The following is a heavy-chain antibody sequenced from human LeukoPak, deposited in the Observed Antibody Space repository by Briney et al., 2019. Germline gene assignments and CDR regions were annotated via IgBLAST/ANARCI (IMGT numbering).Heavy chain of an antibody. CDR2: ISWNGGST. CDR1: GFTFDDYG. J-gene: IGHJ6*03. Sequence: GGSLTLSCAASGFTFDDYGMSWVRQAAGKGLDWVSGISWNGGSTGYADSVKGRFTISRDNAKNSLYLQMNSLRAQDTALYHCARNAVAGAFYYYMDVWGKGTTVTVSS. V-gene: IGHV3-20*01. D-gene: IGHD6-19*01. CDR3: ARNAVAGAFYYYMDV.